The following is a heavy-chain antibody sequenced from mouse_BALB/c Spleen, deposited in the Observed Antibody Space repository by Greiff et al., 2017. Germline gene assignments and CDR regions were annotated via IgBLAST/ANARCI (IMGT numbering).Heavy chain of an antibody. D-gene: IGHD4-1*01. Sequence: EVQLQQSGAELVRSGASVTLSCTASGFNIKDYYMHWVKQRPEQGLEWIGWIDPENGDTEYAPKFQGKATMTADTSSNTAYLQLSSLTSEDTAVYYGNANGDAGADWGQGTLVTVSA. CDR2: IDPENGDT. CDR3: NANGDAGAD. J-gene: IGHJ3*01. V-gene: IGHV14-4*02. CDR1: GFNIKDYY.